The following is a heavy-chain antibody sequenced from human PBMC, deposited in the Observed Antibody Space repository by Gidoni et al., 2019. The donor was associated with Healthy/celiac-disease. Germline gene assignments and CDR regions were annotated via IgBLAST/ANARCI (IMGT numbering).Heavy chain of an antibody. D-gene: IGHD3-3*01. CDR2: IYYSGST. CDR1: GGSISRGYYY. CDR3: ARAPGFHDFWSGYYDY. J-gene: IGHJ4*02. V-gene: IGHV4-30-4*01. Sequence: QVQLQESGPGLVKPSQTLSLTCTVSGGSISRGYYYWSWIRQPPGKGLEWIGYIYYSGSTYYNPSLKSRVTISVDTSKNQFSLKLSSVTAADTAVYYCARAPGFHDFWSGYYDYWGQGTLVTVSS.